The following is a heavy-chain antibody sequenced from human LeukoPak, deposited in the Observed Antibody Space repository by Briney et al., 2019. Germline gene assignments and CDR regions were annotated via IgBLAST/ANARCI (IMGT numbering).Heavy chain of an antibody. D-gene: IGHD2-2*02. CDR3: ATPGGYCSSTSCYTLWDY. CDR2: FDPEDGET. V-gene: IGHV1-24*01. Sequence: GASVKVSCKVSGYTLTELSMHWVRQAPGKGLEWMGGFDPEDGETIYAQKFQGRVTMTEDTSTDTAYMELSSLRSEDTAVYYCATPGGYCSSTSCYTLWDYWGQGTLVTVSS. J-gene: IGHJ4*02. CDR1: GYTLTELS.